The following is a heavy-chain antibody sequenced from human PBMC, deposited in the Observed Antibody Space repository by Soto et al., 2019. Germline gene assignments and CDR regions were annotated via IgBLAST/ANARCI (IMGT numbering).Heavy chain of an antibody. J-gene: IGHJ2*01. CDR3: AKSGWGVVAPTVNWYFDL. D-gene: IGHD2-21*01. V-gene: IGHV3-23*01. CDR1: GFTFSSHA. Sequence: EVQLLESGGGLVQPGGSLRLSCAASGFTFSSHAMSWVRQAPGKGLEWVSAISGSGGSTYYADSVEGRFTISRDNSKNTLYLQMNSLRAEDTAVYYCAKSGWGVVAPTVNWYFDLWGRGTLVTVSS. CDR2: ISGSGGST.